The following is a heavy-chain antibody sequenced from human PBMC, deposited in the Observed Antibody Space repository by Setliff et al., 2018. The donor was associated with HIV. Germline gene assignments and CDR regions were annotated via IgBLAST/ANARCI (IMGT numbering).Heavy chain of an antibody. V-gene: IGHV3-23*01. J-gene: IGHJ6*03. Sequence: GGSLRLSCAASGFTFSNYAVTWVRQAPGKGLEWVSSLSGSGDSTYYADSVKGRFTISRDNSKNTLYLQMNSLRAEDTAVYYCARSGGIGNYHWDVWGKGTTVTVSS. CDR3: ARSGGIGNYHWDV. CDR2: LSGSGDST. CDR1: GFTFSNYA. D-gene: IGHD3-16*01.